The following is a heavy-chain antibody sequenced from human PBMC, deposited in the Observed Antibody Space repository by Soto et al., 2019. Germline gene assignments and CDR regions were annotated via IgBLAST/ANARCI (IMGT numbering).Heavy chain of an antibody. Sequence: QVQLQQSGPGLVKPSQTLSVTCTVSGDSITSSPYYWSWVRQLPGRGLEWIGYIYFRGKSYYNPSLKSPVTISLDRSKNQFSLELNSVTAADTALYFCARSGGTNSWYGVFDFWGQGTLVNVSS. CDR2: IYFRGKS. CDR3: ARSGGTNSWYGVFDF. J-gene: IGHJ4*02. D-gene: IGHD1-7*01. CDR1: GDSITSSPYY. V-gene: IGHV4-30-4*01.